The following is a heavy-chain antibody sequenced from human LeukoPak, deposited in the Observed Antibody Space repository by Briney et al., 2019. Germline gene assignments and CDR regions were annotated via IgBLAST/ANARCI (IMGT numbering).Heavy chain of an antibody. CDR2: IYYSGST. CDR3: ARLGYSSSMFDY. Sequence: SETLSLTCTVSGGSISSSGYYWGWIRQPPGKGLEWIASIYYSGSTYYNPSLKSRVTISVDTSKNQFSLKLSSVTAADTAVYYCARLGYSSSMFDYWGQGTLVTVS. J-gene: IGHJ4*02. V-gene: IGHV4-39*01. CDR1: GGSISSSGYY. D-gene: IGHD6-13*01.